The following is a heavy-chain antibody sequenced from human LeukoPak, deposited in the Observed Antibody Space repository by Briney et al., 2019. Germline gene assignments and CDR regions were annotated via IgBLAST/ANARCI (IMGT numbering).Heavy chain of an antibody. CDR2: IYPGDSDT. D-gene: IGHD6-6*01. Sequence: PGESLKISCKGSGYSFTTYWIGWVRQMPGKGLEWMGIIYPGDSDTRYSPSFQGQVTFSADKSISTAYLQWSSLKASDTAMYYCARRSSIATPLFDFWGQGTLVTVSS. CDR1: GYSFTTYW. CDR3: ARRSSIATPLFDF. V-gene: IGHV5-51*01. J-gene: IGHJ4*02.